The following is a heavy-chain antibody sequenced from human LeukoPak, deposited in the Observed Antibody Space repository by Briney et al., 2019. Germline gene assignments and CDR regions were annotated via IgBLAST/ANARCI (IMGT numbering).Heavy chain of an antibody. CDR3: ARETSGAGHFDY. CDR1: GGSINYYY. Sequence: PSETLSLTCTVSGGSINYYYWMWIRQPPGKGLEWIGHIYYSGGTHYNPSLKSRVTMLVDTSKNQFSLKLTAVTAADTAVYYCARETSGAGHFDYWGQGSLVTVSS. D-gene: IGHD7-27*01. J-gene: IGHJ4*02. V-gene: IGHV4-59*01. CDR2: IYYSGGT.